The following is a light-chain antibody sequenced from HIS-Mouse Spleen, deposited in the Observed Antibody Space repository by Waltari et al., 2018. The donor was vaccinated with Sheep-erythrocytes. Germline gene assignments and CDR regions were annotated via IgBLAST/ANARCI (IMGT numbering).Light chain of an antibody. CDR1: QSLVYSDGNTY. CDR3: MQGTHWPPYT. Sequence: DVVMTQSPLSLPVTLGQPASISCRSSQSLVYSDGNTYLNWFQQRPGKDPRRLIYTVSNRDSGVPDRVSGSGSGTDFTLKISRVEAEDVGVYYCMQGTHWPPYTFGQGTKLEIK. V-gene: IGKV2-30*01. J-gene: IGKJ2*01. CDR2: TVS.